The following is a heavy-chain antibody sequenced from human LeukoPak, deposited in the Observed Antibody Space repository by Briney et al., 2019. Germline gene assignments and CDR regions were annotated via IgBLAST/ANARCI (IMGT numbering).Heavy chain of an antibody. V-gene: IGHV3-7*01. Sequence: GGSLRLSCAASGFTFSSYWMSWVRQAPGKGLEWVANIKQGGSEEYYVDSVKGRVTISRDNAKNSLYLQMNSLRAEDTAVYYCAREMGITMIVVVTPDAFDIWGQGTMVTVSS. CDR2: IKQGGSEE. D-gene: IGHD3-22*01. CDR1: GFTFSSYW. CDR3: AREMGITMIVVVTPDAFDI. J-gene: IGHJ3*02.